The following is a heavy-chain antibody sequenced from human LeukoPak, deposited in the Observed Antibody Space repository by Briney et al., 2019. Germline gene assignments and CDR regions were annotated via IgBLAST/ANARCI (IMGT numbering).Heavy chain of an antibody. D-gene: IGHD6-19*01. CDR3: AKGYSSGFENAFDI. V-gene: IGHV3-30*18. Sequence: GGSLRLSCAASGFSFSNYGMHWVRQAAGKGLEWVAVISYDGSSKYYADSVKGRFTISRDSSKNTLYLQMNSLTPEDTALYYCAKGYSSGFENAFDIWGQGTMVTVSS. CDR1: GFSFSNYG. CDR2: ISYDGSSK. J-gene: IGHJ3*02.